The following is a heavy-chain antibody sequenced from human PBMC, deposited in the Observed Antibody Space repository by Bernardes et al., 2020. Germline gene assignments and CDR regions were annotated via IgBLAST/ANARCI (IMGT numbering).Heavy chain of an antibody. CDR1: GDSVSLNDYF. D-gene: IGHD6-6*01. J-gene: IGHJ5*01. CDR2: VYFTGTT. CDR3: ARHRHSAGRPQFFDS. V-gene: IGHV4-39*01. Sequence: SETLSLTCSVSGDSVSLNDYFWAWIRQPPGKELEWVGSVYFTGTTYNSPSLLSRLTMSVDTSKNHFSLRLTSVTAADTAVYYCARHRHSAGRPQFFDSWGQGTQVTVSA.